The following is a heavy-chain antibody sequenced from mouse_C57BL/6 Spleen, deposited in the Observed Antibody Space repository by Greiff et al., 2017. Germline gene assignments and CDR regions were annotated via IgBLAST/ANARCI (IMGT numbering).Heavy chain of an antibody. Sequence: VQLQQPGAELVMPGASVKLSCKASGYTFTSYWMHWVKQRPGQGLEWIGEIDPSDSYTNYNQKFKGKSTLTVDKSSSTAYMQLSSLTSEDSAVYYCARRLYYLYAMDYWGQGTSVTVSS. CDR1: GYTFTSYW. CDR3: ARRLYYLYAMDY. D-gene: IGHD1-1*01. V-gene: IGHV1-69*01. CDR2: IDPSDSYT. J-gene: IGHJ4*01.